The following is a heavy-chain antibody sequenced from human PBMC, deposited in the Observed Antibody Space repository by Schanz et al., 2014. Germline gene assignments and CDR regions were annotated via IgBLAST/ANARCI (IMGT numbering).Heavy chain of an antibody. CDR1: GFSFSSYS. V-gene: IGHV3-48*01. CDR2: IDGKSTTV. D-gene: IGHD3-10*01. CDR3: ARDFDDRRGYGSGYCLGDCMDV. Sequence: EADLVESGGGLIQRGESLRLSCSASGFSFSSYSMNWVRQAPGKGLEWLSYIDGKSTTVYYADSVKGRFTVSRDNARNSLYLHMNPLGAEDTAVYYCARDFDDRRGYGSGYCLGDCMDVWGQGTTVTVSS. J-gene: IGHJ6*02.